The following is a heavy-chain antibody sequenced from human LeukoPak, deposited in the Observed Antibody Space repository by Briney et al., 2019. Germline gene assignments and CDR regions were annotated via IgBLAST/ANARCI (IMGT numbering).Heavy chain of an antibody. CDR3: AKDLMRDRWFGES. J-gene: IGHJ5*02. D-gene: IGHD3-10*01. CDR2: IRYEGNEK. V-gene: IGHV3-30*02. Sequence: GGSLRLSCVASGLTFTYYGMHWVRQAPGKGLEWVAFIRYEGNEKYYADSVKGRFTLSRDNSKNTLYLEMNSLRDEDTAVYYCAKDLMRDRWFGESWGQGTLVTVSS. CDR1: GLTFTYYG.